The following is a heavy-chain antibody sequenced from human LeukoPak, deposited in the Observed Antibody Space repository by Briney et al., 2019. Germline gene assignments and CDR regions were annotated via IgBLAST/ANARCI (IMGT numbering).Heavy chain of an antibody. CDR2: IYYSGST. CDR1: GGSISSYY. CDR3: ARSRIAVAGPNFDY. D-gene: IGHD6-19*01. V-gene: IGHV4-59*01. Sequence: SETLSLTCTVSGGSISSYYWSWIRQPPGKGLEWIGYIYYSGSTNYNPSLKSRVTISVDTSKNQFSLRLSSVTAADTAAYYCARSRIAVAGPNFDYWGQGTLVTVSS. J-gene: IGHJ4*02.